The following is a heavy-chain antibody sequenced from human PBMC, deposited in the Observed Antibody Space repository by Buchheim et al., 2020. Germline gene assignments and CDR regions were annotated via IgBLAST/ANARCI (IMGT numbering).Heavy chain of an antibody. CDR2: ITSSGGIT. D-gene: IGHD5-12*01. CDR1: GFTFSSYT. Sequence: EVQLVESGGGLVQPGGSLRLSCAASGFTFSSYTMNWVRQAPGKGLEWVSYITSSGGITYYADSVKGRVTISRDKAKNSLYLQMNSLRAEDTAVYYCARGVATNHFDYWGQGTL. CDR3: ARGVATNHFDY. V-gene: IGHV3-48*01. J-gene: IGHJ4*02.